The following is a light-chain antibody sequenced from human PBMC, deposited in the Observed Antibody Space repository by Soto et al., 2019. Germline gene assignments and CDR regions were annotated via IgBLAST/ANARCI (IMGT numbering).Light chain of an antibody. V-gene: IGKV3-20*01. CDR2: DAS. J-gene: IGKJ2*01. Sequence: EIVLTQSPGTLSLSSGERATLSCRASQSVSSDYLAWYQQKPGQAPRLVISDASRRATGIPDRFSGSGSGTDFTLTICRLEPEDFALYYCHQYGSSPNTFGQGTNYRSN. CDR3: HQYGSSPNT. CDR1: QSVSSDY.